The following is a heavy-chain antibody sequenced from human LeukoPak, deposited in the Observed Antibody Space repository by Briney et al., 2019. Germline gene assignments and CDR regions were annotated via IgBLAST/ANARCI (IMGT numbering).Heavy chain of an antibody. V-gene: IGHV4-39*01. D-gene: IGHD3-3*01. CDR1: GGSISTYY. J-gene: IGHJ4*02. Sequence: SETLSLTCTLSGGSISTYYWNWIRQPPGKGLEWIGSIYYSGSTYYNPSLKSRVTISVDTSKNQFSLKLSSVTAADTAVYYCARLLSSGHNLDYWGQGTLVTVSS. CDR3: ARLLSSGHNLDY. CDR2: IYYSGST.